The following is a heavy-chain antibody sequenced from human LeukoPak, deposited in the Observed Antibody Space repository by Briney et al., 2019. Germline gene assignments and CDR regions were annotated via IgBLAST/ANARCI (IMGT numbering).Heavy chain of an antibody. CDR1: GFTFSSYA. CDR3: AKETLLGYCSSTSCYTMGAFDI. V-gene: IGHV3-23*01. CDR2: ISGSGGST. D-gene: IGHD2-2*02. J-gene: IGHJ3*02. Sequence: GGSLRLSCAASGFTFSSYAMSWVRQAPGKGLEWVSAISGSGGSTYYADSVKGRFTISRDNSKNTLYLQINSLRAEDTAVYYCAKETLLGYCSSTSCYTMGAFDIWGQGTMVTVSS.